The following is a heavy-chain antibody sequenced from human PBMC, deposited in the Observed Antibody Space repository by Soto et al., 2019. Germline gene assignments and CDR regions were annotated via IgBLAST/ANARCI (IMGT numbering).Heavy chain of an antibody. CDR2: IYPGDSDT. CDR1: GYSFTSYW. CDR3: ARPAQKTKYYYDSSGYYDLDPLYYYGMDV. J-gene: IGHJ6*02. D-gene: IGHD3-22*01. Sequence: GESLKISCKGSGYSFTSYWSGWVRQMPGKGLEWMGIIYPGDSDTRYSPSFQGQVTISADKSISTAYLQWSSLKASDTAMYYCARPAQKTKYYYDSSGYYDLDPLYYYGMDVWGQGTTVTVSS. V-gene: IGHV5-51*01.